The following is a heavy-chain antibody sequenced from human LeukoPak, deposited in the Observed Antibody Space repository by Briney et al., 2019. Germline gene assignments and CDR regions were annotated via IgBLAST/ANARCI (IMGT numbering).Heavy chain of an antibody. CDR3: ERDRWVEVAGTRVYSFYGMDV. D-gene: IGHD2-15*01. CDR1: LFTLSGCV. V-gene: IGHV3-74*01. CDR2: INSDVSGT. J-gene: IGHJ6*02. Sequence: GGCLRLSSAPSLFTLSGCVLHSGRQTPGKGLVWVSRINSDVSGTAYADSVKGRFTISRDNAQNSPYLQLNSLRAEDTALYSCERDRWVEVAGTRVYSFYGMDVWGQRTLVTVSS.